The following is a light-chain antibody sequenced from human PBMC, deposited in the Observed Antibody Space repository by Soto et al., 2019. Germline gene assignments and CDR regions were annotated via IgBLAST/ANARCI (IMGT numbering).Light chain of an antibody. Sequence: DIQMTQSPSTLSGSVGDRVTITCRASQTISSWMAWYQQKPGKAPKLLVYDASTLQSGVASRFSGSGSGTEFTLTISSLQPDDFATYYCQQYNSQWTFGQGTTVDIK. V-gene: IGKV1-5*01. CDR3: QQYNSQWT. J-gene: IGKJ1*01. CDR1: QTISSW. CDR2: DAS.